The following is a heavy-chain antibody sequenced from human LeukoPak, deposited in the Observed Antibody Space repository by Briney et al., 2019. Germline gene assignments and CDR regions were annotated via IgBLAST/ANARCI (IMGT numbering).Heavy chain of an antibody. J-gene: IGHJ3*02. CDR1: GFRLSSSW. D-gene: IGHD3-16*01. CDR2: IKVDGSGK. Sequence: GRSLRLSCAPAGFRLSSSWITWIRHPPGDWIEWVVNIKVDGSGKYYVDSLKGRFTISRDNANNTLYLQKNSLRAEDAAVYYCARDCSHFHSFAYYDAFDIWGQGTMVTVSS. V-gene: IGHV3-7*04. CDR3: ARDCSHFHSFAYYDAFDI.